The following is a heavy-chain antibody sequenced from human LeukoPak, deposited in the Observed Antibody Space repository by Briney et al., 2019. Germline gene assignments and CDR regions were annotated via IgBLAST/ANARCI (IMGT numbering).Heavy chain of an antibody. D-gene: IGHD2-2*01. CDR3: AREEVVPAAQRGLDV. CDR1: GGSISSYF. CDR2: IYTSGST. J-gene: IGHJ6*02. Sequence: SETLSLTCTVSGGSISSYFWSWIRQPAGKGLEWIGRIYTSGSTNYNPSLKSRLTMSVDTSKSQFSLNLTSVTAADTAVYYCAREEVVPAAQRGLDVWGQGTTVTVSS. V-gene: IGHV4-4*07.